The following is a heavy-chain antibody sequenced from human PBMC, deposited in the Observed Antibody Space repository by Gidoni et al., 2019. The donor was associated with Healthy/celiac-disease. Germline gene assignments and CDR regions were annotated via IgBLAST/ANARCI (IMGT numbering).Heavy chain of an antibody. CDR1: GFTFRSYG. V-gene: IGHV3-33*01. J-gene: IGHJ4*02. Sequence: VRLVESGGGVVQPGGSLRLSCAASGFTFRSYGMHWVRQAPGKGLEWVAVIWYDGSNKYYADSVKGRFTISRDNSKITLYLQMNSLRAEDTAVYYCASPISSGGFWGQGTLVTVSS. CDR3: ASPISSGGF. D-gene: IGHD6-19*01. CDR2: IWYDGSNK.